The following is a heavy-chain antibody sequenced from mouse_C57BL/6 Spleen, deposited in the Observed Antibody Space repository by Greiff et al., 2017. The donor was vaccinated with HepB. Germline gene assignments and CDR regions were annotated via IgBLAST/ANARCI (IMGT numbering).Heavy chain of an antibody. V-gene: IGHV1-64*01. D-gene: IGHD4-1*01. CDR3: ASRASNWDPWCAY. CDR2: IHPNSGST. J-gene: IGHJ3*01. Sequence: VQLQQPGAELVKPGASVKLSCKASGYTFTSYWMHWVKQRPGQGLEWIGMIHPNSGSTNYNEKFKSKATLTVDKTSSTAYMQLSSLTSEDSAVYYCASRASNWDPWCAYWGQGTLVTVSA. CDR1: GYTFTSYW.